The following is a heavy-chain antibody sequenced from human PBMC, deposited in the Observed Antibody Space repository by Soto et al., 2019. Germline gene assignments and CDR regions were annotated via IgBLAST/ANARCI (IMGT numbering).Heavy chain of an antibody. V-gene: IGHV4-61*01. CDR3: ARASATVNFDWGKYYYYYGMDV. Sequence: TSETLALTCTVSGRSVSSGSYYWSWIRQPPGKGLEWSGSMYYSGSANYNPDLKSRVTISVDTSKNPFSLKLSSVTAADTAVYYCARASATVNFDWGKYYYYYGMDVWGQGTTVTVSS. CDR2: MYYSGSA. J-gene: IGHJ6*02. CDR1: GRSVSSGSYY. D-gene: IGHD3-9*01.